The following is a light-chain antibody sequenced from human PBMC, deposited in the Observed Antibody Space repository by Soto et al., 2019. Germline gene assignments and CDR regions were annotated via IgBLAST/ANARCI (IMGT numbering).Light chain of an antibody. V-gene: IGKV3-11*01. CDR3: QQRSNWPPEYT. CDR1: QSVSSY. CDR2: DAS. Sequence: EIVLTQSPATLSLSPGERATLSCRASQSVSSYLAWYQQKPGQAPRLLIYDASNRATGIPARFSGSGSGKDFTLTISSLEPEDFAVYYCQQRSNWPPEYTFGQGTKLEIK. J-gene: IGKJ2*01.